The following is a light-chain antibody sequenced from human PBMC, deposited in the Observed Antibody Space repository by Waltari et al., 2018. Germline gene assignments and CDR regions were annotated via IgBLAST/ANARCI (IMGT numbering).Light chain of an antibody. J-gene: IGLJ3*02. Sequence: QSALTQPASVSGSPGQSITISCTGASTDVVDYTYVSWYQQIPGKAPKVIIYDVTKRPSGVSNRFSGSKSGNSASLSISGLQAEDEAHYYCCSYAGRSTWVFGGGTKVTVL. CDR3: CSYAGRSTWV. CDR1: STDVVDYTY. CDR2: DVT. V-gene: IGLV2-14*03.